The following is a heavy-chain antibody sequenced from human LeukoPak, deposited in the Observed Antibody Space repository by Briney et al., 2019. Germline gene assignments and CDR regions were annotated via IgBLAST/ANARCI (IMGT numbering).Heavy chain of an antibody. CDR3: ARETYNDFWSGLNWFDP. D-gene: IGHD3-3*01. CDR1: GFSFSSYW. V-gene: IGHV3-21*01. J-gene: IGHJ5*02. CDR2: ISPSSSSI. Sequence: GGSLRLSCAASGFSFSSYWMHWVRQAPGKGLEWVSSISPSSSSIYYADSVRGRFTVSRDNAKKSLSLQMNSLRVEDTAIYYCARETYNDFWSGLNWFDPWGQGTLVTVSS.